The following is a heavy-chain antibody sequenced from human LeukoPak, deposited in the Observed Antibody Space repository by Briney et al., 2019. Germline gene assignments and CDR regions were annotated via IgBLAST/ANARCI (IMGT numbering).Heavy chain of an antibody. D-gene: IGHD4-17*01. CDR3: ARATVVNPYNWFDP. Sequence: GGSLRLSCAASGFTFSSYAMPWVRQAPGKGLEWVAVISYDGSNKYYADSVKGRFTISRDNSKNTLYLQMNSLRAEDTAVYYCARATVVNPYNWFDPWGQGTPVTVSS. V-gene: IGHV3-30-3*01. CDR1: GFTFSSYA. J-gene: IGHJ5*02. CDR2: ISYDGSNK.